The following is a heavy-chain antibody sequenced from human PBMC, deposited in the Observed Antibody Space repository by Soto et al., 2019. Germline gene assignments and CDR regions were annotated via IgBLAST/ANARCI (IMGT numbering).Heavy chain of an antibody. V-gene: IGHV1-24*01. CDR1: GYTLTELS. J-gene: IGHJ4*02. D-gene: IGHD2-21*02. Sequence: ASVKVSCKVSGYTLTELSMHWVRQAPGKGLEWMGGFDPEDGETIYAQKFQGRVTMTEDTSTDTAYMELSSLRSEDTAVYYCARPDVAYCGGDCYSPGAYWGQGTLVTVSS. CDR3: ARPDVAYCGGDCYSPGAY. CDR2: FDPEDGET.